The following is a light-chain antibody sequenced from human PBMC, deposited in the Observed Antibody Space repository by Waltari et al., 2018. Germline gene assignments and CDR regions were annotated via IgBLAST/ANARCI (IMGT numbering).Light chain of an antibody. V-gene: IGLV1-44*01. CDR2: SNN. CDR1: SSNIGSNT. J-gene: IGLJ3*02. CDR3: AAWDDSLNGHWV. Sequence: QSVLTQPPSASGTPGQRVTISCSGSSSNIGSNTVNWYQQLPGTAPKLPIYSNNHRPSVVPDRFSGSTSCTSASLAISGLQSEDEADYYCAAWDDSLNGHWVFGGGTKLTVL.